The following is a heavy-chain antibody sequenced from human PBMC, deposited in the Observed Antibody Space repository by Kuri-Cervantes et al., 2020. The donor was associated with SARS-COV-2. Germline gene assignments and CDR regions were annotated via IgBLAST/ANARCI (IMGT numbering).Heavy chain of an antibody. CDR1: GFTFSNAW. CDR3: TTDLPNPTYPRYYYYYGMDV. V-gene: IGHV3-15*01. D-gene: IGHD2-15*01. CDR2: IKSKTDGGTT. Sequence: GSLRLSCAASGFTFSNAWMSWVRQAPGKGLEWVGRIKSKTDGGTTDYAAPVKGRFTISRGDSKNTLYLQMNSLKTEDTAVYYCTTDLPNPTYPRYYYYYGMDVWGQGTTVTVSS. J-gene: IGHJ6*02.